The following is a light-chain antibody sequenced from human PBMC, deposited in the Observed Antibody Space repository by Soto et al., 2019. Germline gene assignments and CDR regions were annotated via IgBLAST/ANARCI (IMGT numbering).Light chain of an antibody. CDR3: QQYNDRPPIT. CDR1: QSVDNN. V-gene: IGKV3-15*01. Sequence: EIVLTQSPATLSLSPGERATLSXRFGQSVDNNVAGYQQQPGQAPRLLIVGSFARATDIPARFSGSGSGSEVTLTISGLQSEDFAVYYCQQYNDRPPITFGQGTRLEIK. J-gene: IGKJ5*01. CDR2: GSF.